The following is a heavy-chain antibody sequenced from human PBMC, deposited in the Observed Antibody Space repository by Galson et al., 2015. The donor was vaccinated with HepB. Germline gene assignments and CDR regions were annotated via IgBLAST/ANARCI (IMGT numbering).Heavy chain of an antibody. Sequence: ETLALTCTVSGDSVRTNYWSWIRQPPGEGLVWIGFIYDSGTTKYNPYLKCRGNVSVDTSKNQFSLKLTSVTTADTAVYYCVRLRSYGYLFDPWGQGTQVTVSS. D-gene: IGHD5-18*01. CDR1: GDSVRTNY. V-gene: IGHV4-59*02. CDR2: IYDSGTT. CDR3: VRLRSYGYLFDP. J-gene: IGHJ5*02.